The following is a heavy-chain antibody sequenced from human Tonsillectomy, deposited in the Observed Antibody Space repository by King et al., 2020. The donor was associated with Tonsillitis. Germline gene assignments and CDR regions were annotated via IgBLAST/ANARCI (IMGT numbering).Heavy chain of an antibody. J-gene: IGHJ4*02. CDR3: ARADFMSNLSFDY. Sequence: VQLVETGGGLIQPGGSLRLSCAASGFTVNSNYMSWVRQAPGKGLEWVSVIYSGGRTYYADSVKGRFTISRDNSKNTLYLQMNSLRAEDTAVYYCARADFMSNLSFDYWGQGTLVTVSS. CDR1: GFTVNSNY. V-gene: IGHV3-53*02. D-gene: IGHD2/OR15-2a*01. CDR2: IYSGGRT.